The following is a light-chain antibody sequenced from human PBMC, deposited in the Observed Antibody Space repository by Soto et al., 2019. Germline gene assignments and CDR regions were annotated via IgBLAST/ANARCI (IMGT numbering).Light chain of an antibody. V-gene: IGKV3-20*01. CDR2: GTS. CDR1: QSVSTTY. Sequence: EVVLTQSPGTLSLSPGERATLSCRASQSVSTTYLAWYQQKPGQAPRLVIYGTSNRAPGIPDRFSGSGSGTDFTLTISRLEPADFVVYYCQQYYASPKTFGQGTKVEIK. CDR3: QQYYASPKT. J-gene: IGKJ1*01.